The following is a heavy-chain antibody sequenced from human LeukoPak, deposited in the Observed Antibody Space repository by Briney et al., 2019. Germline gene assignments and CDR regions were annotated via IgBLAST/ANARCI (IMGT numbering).Heavy chain of an antibody. Sequence: PGGSLRLSCAASGFTFDDYAMHWVRQAPGKGLEWVSGISWNSGSIGYADSVWGRFTISRDNAKNSLYLQMNSLRAEDMALYYSAKGLRVGGSYRPDAFDIWGQGTMVTVSS. D-gene: IGHD3-16*02. V-gene: IGHV3-9*03. CDR2: ISWNSGSI. CDR1: GFTFDDYA. CDR3: AKGLRVGGSYRPDAFDI. J-gene: IGHJ3*02.